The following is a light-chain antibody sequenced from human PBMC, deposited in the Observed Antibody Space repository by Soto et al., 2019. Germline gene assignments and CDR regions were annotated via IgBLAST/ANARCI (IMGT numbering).Light chain of an antibody. Sequence: QSVLTQPPSVSGAPGQRVIISCTGITSNIGAGSDVNWDQHLPGKAPKLLIYGHTNRPSGVPDRFSGSKSGTSASLAITGLLPEDEAVYYCQSSDIHLSGSGVFGGGTQLTVL. V-gene: IGLV1-40*01. CDR2: GHT. J-gene: IGLJ3*02. CDR1: TSNIGAGSD. CDR3: QSSDIHLSGSGV.